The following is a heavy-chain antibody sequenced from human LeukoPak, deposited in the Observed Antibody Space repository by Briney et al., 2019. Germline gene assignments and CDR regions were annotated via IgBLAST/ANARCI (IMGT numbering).Heavy chain of an antibody. V-gene: IGHV4-39*07. CDR3: ARESTVTKRDFDY. J-gene: IGHJ4*02. D-gene: IGHD4-11*01. Sequence: SETLSLTCTVSGGSISSSSYYWGWIRQPPGQGLEWIGCIYYSGSTYYNPSLKSRVTISVDTSKNQFSLKLSSVTAADTAVYYCARESTVTKRDFDYWGQGTLVTVSS. CDR2: IYYSGST. CDR1: GGSISSSSYY.